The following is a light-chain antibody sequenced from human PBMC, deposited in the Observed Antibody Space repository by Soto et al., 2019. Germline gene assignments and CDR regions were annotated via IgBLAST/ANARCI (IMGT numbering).Light chain of an antibody. Sequence: DIQMTQSPSTLSASVGDRVTITCRASQSISSWLAWYQQKPGKAPKLPIYDASSLESGVPSRFSGSGSGTEFTLTISSLQPDDFATYYCQQYNSSHWTFGQGTKVDIK. CDR2: DAS. V-gene: IGKV1-5*01. J-gene: IGKJ1*01. CDR3: QQYNSSHWT. CDR1: QSISSW.